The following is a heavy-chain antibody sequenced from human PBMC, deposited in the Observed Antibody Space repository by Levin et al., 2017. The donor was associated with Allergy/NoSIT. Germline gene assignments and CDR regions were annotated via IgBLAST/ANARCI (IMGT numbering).Heavy chain of an antibody. CDR3: ARAYIVVVVAAQGAFDI. CDR1: GGTFSSYA. Sequence: ASVKVSCKASGGTFSSYAISWVRQAPGQGLEWMGGIIPIFGTANYAQKFQGRVTITADESTSTAYMELSSLRSEDTAVYYCARAYIVVVVAAQGAFDIWGQGTMVTVSS. J-gene: IGHJ3*02. CDR2: IIPIFGTA. D-gene: IGHD2-15*01. V-gene: IGHV1-69*13.